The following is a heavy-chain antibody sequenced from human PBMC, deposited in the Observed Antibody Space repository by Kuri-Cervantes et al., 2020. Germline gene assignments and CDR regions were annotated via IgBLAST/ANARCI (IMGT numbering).Heavy chain of an antibody. V-gene: IGHV4-59*01. CDR2: IYYSGST. J-gene: IGHJ6*03. CDR3: ARGGWLLPQRRGHYMDV. CDR1: GGSISSYY. Sequence: GSLRLSCTVSGGSISSYYWSWIRQPPGKGLEWIGYIYYSGSTNYNPSLKSRVTISVDTSKNQFSLKLSSVTAADTAVYYCARGGWLLPQRRGHYMDVWGKGTTVTVS. D-gene: IGHD3-22*01.